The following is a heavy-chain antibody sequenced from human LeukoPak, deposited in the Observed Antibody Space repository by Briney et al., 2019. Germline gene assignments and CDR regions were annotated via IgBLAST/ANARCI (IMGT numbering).Heavy chain of an antibody. CDR3: ARVGYSSGWYPLDY. Sequence: SETLSLTCTVSGGSISSYYWSWIRQPARKGLEWIGRIYATGSTNYNPSLKSRGTMSVDTSKNQYSLNLNSVTAADTAVYYCARVGYSSGWYPLDYWGQGTLVTVSS. V-gene: IGHV4-4*07. D-gene: IGHD6-19*01. J-gene: IGHJ4*02. CDR1: GGSISSYY. CDR2: IYATGST.